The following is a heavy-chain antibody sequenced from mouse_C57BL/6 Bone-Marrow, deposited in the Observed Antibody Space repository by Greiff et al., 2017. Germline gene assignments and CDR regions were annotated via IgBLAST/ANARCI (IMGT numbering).Heavy chain of an antibody. D-gene: IGHD1-1*01. V-gene: IGHV3-8*01. J-gene: IGHJ1*03. Sequence: EVKLVESGPGLAKPSQTLSLTCSVTGYSITSDYWNWIRKFPGNKLEYMGYISYSGSTYYNPSLKSRLSITRDTSKNPYYLKLNSVTTEDTATYCCARYGATVVAKDWYFDVWGTGTTVTVSS. CDR2: ISYSGST. CDR3: ARYGATVVAKDWYFDV. CDR1: GYSITSDY.